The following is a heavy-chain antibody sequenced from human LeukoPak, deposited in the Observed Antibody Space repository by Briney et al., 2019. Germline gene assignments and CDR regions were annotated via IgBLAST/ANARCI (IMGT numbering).Heavy chain of an antibody. CDR3: AKDRDYYDSSGYYGGLDY. Sequence: GGSLRLSCAASGFTFDDYTMHWVRQAPGKGLEWVSLISWGGGSTYYADSVKGRFTISRDNSKNSLYLQMNSLRTEDTALYYCAKDRDYYDSSGYYGGLDYWGQGTLVTVSS. CDR2: ISWGGGST. J-gene: IGHJ4*02. V-gene: IGHV3-43*01. CDR1: GFTFDDYT. D-gene: IGHD3-22*01.